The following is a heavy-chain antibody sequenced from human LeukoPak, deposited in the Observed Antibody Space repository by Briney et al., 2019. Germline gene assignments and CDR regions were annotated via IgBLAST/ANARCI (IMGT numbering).Heavy chain of an antibody. CDR2: IRSYSSYI. CDR1: GFTFNNYV. J-gene: IGHJ6*03. CDR3: ARYSEVYYYVDV. D-gene: IGHD2-21*01. Sequence: PGGSLRLSCEASGFTFNNYVMTWVRQAPGKGLEWVASIRSYSSYIHYADSVKGRFTISRDDAKKSLDLQMNSLRAEDTAVYFCARYSEVYYYVDVWGAGTTVIVSS. V-gene: IGHV3-21*01.